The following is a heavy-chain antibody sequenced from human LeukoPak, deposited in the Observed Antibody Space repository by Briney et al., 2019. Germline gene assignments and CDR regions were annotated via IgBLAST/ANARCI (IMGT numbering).Heavy chain of an antibody. CDR1: GGSISSYY. CDR3: ARGSTVTTMAKLRAFDI. V-gene: IGHV4-59*01. D-gene: IGHD4-11*01. Sequence: SETLSLTCTVSGGSISSYYWSWIRQPPGKGLEWIGYIYYSGSTNYNPSLKSRVTISVDTSKNQFSLKLSSVTAADTAVYYCARGSTVTTMAKLRAFDIWGQGTMVTVSS. J-gene: IGHJ3*02. CDR2: IYYSGST.